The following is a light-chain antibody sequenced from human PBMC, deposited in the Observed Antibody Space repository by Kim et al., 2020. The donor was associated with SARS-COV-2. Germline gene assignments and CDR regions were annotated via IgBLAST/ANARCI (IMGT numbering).Light chain of an antibody. J-gene: IGKJ4*01. Sequence: PPGERATPSCRASRSSGTNLAWYQQKPGQAPRRLIDGASTRATGIPAWFSGSGSGTESTLTISSLQSEDFAVYYCQQCNNWPPLSFGGGTKVDIK. CDR1: RSSGTN. CDR3: QQCNNWPPLS. CDR2: GAS. V-gene: IGKV3-15*01.